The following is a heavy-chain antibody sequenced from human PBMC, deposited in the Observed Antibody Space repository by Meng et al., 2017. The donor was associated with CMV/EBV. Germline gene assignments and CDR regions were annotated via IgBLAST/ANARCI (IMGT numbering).Heavy chain of an antibody. CDR3: ARSLFDSNDPFDY. CDR2: ISNSGSAK. D-gene: IGHD3-22*01. V-gene: IGHV3-48*04. CDR1: GFTFSPFW. Sequence: GESLKISCGSYGFTFSPFWMSWFRRAPGKGLEWVSYISNSGSAKYYADSLRGRFTISRDNAKNSLYLQMNSLRADDTAVYYCARSLFDSNDPFDYWGQGTVVTVSS. J-gene: IGHJ4*02.